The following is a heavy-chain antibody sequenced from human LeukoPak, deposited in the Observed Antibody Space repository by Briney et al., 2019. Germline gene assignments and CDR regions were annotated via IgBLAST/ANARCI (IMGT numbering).Heavy chain of an antibody. CDR3: ARGLAGDRGDFDY. Sequence: ASVKVSCKASGYTFTSYAMHWVRQAPGQRLEWMGWINAGNGNTKYSQKFQGRVTITTDESTSTAYMELSSLRSEDTAVYYCARGLAGDRGDFDYWGQGTLVTVSS. CDR2: INAGNGNT. J-gene: IGHJ4*02. CDR1: GYTFTSYA. D-gene: IGHD6-19*01. V-gene: IGHV1-3*01.